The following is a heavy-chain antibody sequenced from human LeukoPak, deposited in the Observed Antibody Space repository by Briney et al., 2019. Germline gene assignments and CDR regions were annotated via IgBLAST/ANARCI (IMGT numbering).Heavy chain of an antibody. CDR1: GGSISSYY. D-gene: IGHD3-16*01. CDR3: ARDGGAGPYYFDY. Sequence: SETLSLTCTVSGGSISSYYWSWIRQPPGKGLEWIGYIYYSGSTNYNPSLKSRVTISVDTSKNQFSLKLNSVTAADTAVYYCARDGGAGPYYFDYWGQGTLVTVSS. V-gene: IGHV4-59*12. CDR2: IYYSGST. J-gene: IGHJ4*02.